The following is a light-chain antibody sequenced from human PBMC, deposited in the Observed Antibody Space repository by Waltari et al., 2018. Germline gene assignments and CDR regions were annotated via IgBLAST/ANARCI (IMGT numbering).Light chain of an antibody. CDR1: SSNIGGNV. Sequence: QSVLTQPPSTSGTPGQRVIISCSGSSSNIGGNVVNWYQQIPRTAPKLLIYISDQRPSWVPYRFSGSKFGTSASLAISGLQSEDEADYYCVAWDDSLTGYVFGTGTKVTVL. J-gene: IGLJ1*01. V-gene: IGLV1-44*01. CDR3: VAWDDSLTGYV. CDR2: ISD.